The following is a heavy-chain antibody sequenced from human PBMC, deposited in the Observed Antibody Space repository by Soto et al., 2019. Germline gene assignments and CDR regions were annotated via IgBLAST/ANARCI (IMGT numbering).Heavy chain of an antibody. CDR1: GYTFSHYY. CDR2: IRQDGGEK. Sequence: HPGGSLRLSCRDPGYTFSHYYIIWVRQAPGKGLESVANIRQDGGEKYYVDSVKGHFTISRDNTQNPMYLQMNSLRAEDTAVYYCARAPDYGPHLGYWGQGILVTVSS. CDR3: ARAPDYGPHLGY. D-gene: IGHD4-17*01. V-gene: IGHV3-7*03. J-gene: IGHJ4*02.